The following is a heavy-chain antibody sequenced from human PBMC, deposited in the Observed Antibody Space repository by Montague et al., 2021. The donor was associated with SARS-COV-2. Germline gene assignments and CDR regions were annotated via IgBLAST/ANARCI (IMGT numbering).Heavy chain of an antibody. J-gene: IGHJ3*02. D-gene: IGHD3-16*01. CDR3: ARTWRFGQSYGLDI. CDR2: AYYVPSTNXAHT. V-gene: IGHV4-59*01. CDR1: GDSISSYY. Sequence: SETLSLTCSVSGDSISSYYYNWIRQTPGKGLEWIGYAYYVPSTNXAHTNSNPSLKRRVTISLDTSENQFSLTLSSVTAADTAVYYCARTWRFGQSYGLDIWGQGTMVTVSS.